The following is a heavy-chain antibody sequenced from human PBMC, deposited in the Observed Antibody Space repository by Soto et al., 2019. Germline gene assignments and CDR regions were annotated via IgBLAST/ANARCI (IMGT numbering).Heavy chain of an antibody. CDR3: AREDIVVVPAAAIYYYYGMDV. Sequence: QPGGSLRLSCAASGFTFSSHAMHWVRQAPGKGLEWVAVISYDGSNKYSADSVKGRFTISRDNSKNTLYLQMNSLRAEDTAVYYCAREDIVVVPAAAIYYYYGMDVWGQGTTVTVSS. J-gene: IGHJ6*02. CDR2: ISYDGSNK. V-gene: IGHV3-30-3*01. D-gene: IGHD2-2*01. CDR1: GFTFSSHA.